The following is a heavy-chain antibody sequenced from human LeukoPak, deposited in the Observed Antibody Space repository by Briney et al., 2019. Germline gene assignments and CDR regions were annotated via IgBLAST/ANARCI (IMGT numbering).Heavy chain of an antibody. D-gene: IGHD2-2*02. Sequence: GGSLRLSCAASGFTFSSYWMSWVRQAPGKGLEWVANIKQDGSEKYYMDSVKGRFTISRDNAKNSLYLQMNSLRAEDTAVYYCARGGTGYCSTTSCHRSLDYWGRGTLVTVSS. CDR2: IKQDGSEK. CDR3: ARGGTGYCSTTSCHRSLDY. V-gene: IGHV3-7*03. J-gene: IGHJ4*02. CDR1: GFTFSSYW.